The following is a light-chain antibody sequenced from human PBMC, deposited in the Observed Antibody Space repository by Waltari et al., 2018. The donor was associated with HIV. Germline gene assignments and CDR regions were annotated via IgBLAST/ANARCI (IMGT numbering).Light chain of an antibody. CDR1: NIGRKS. Sequence: VLTQPPSVSVAPGPTARITCGGNNIGRKSGHWYQQKPGQAPVVVVFDDSDRPSGIPERFSGSNSANTATLTISTVEAGDESDYYCQVWDSRRDWVFGGGTKLTVL. J-gene: IGLJ3*02. CDR3: QVWDSRRDWV. V-gene: IGLV3-21*02. CDR2: DDS.